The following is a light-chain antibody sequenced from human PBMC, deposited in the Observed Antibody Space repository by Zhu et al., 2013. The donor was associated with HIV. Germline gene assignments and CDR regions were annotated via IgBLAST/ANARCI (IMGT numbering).Light chain of an antibody. CDR1: STDVGAYNY. J-gene: IGLJ2*01. CDR2: DVS. CDR3: AAWDDSLSALV. Sequence: QSALTQPRSVSGSPGQSVTISCTGTSTDVGAYNYVSWYQQHPGEAPKLKIYDVSERPSWVPDRFSGSKSGTSASLAISGLQSEDEGDFYXAAWDDSLSALVFGGGTKLTV. V-gene: IGLV2-11*01.